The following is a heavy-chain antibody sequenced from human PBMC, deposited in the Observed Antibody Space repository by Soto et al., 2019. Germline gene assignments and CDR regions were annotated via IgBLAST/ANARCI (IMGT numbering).Heavy chain of an antibody. CDR3: AKDHTVVIRDAFDI. CDR2: ISDSGTGT. J-gene: IGHJ3*02. D-gene: IGHD3-22*01. CDR1: GFTFSSYA. Sequence: EVQILESGGGLVQPGGSLRLSCAASGFTFSSYAMYWVRQAPGKGLAWVSGISDSGTGTYYADSVKGRFTISRDNSKNTVYRQMKSLRAEDTAVYYCAKDHTVVIRDAFDIWGQGTMVNVSS. V-gene: IGHV3-23*01.